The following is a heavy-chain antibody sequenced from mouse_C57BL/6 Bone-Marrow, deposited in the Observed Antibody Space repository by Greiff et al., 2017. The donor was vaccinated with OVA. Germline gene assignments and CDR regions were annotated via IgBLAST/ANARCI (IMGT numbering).Heavy chain of an antibody. Sequence: QVQLKQSGPELVKPGASVKISCKASGYAFSSSWMNWVKQRPGKGLEWIGRIYPGDGDTNYNGKFKGKATLTAAKSSSTAYMQLSSLTAEDSAVYFCARSPPNRDYWYFDVWGTGTTVTVSS. V-gene: IGHV1-82*01. J-gene: IGHJ1*03. CDR2: IYPGDGDT. CDR3: ARSPPNRDYWYFDV. D-gene: IGHD4-1*01. CDR1: GYAFSSSW.